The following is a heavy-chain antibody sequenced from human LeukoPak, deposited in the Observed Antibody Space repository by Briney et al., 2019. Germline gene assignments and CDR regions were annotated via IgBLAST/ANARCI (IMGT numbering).Heavy chain of an antibody. J-gene: IGHJ4*02. CDR3: TTDIRALDGYNWVDY. Sequence: PGGSLRLSCAAPGFTFNDAWRRWLRQAPGQGLEWLGRIKSKTDGGTTDYAAPVKGRFTISRDDSKNTLYLQMNTLKTEDTAVYFCTTDIRALDGYNWVDYWGQGTLVTVSS. CDR1: GFTFNDAW. V-gene: IGHV3-15*01. CDR2: IKSKTDGGTT. D-gene: IGHD5-24*01.